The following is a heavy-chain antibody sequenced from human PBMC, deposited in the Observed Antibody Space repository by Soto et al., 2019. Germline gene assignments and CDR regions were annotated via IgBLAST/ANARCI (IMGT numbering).Heavy chain of an antibody. D-gene: IGHD5-12*01. CDR1: GFTFSLYW. Sequence: GGSLRLSCAASGFTFSLYWMSWVRQAPGKGLEWVANVKADGSEKYYVDSVEGRFSISRDNAKDSLYLQMNSLRAEDTAVYYCARGLYDRSFDYSGQAALVTVSS. V-gene: IGHV3-7*03. CDR3: ARGLYDRSFDY. J-gene: IGHJ4*02. CDR2: VKADGSEK.